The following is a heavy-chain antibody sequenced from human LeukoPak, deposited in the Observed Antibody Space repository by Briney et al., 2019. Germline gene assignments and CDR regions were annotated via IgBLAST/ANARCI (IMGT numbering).Heavy chain of an antibody. CDR3: AADRGLGGYSYGTGYYYYGMDV. Sequence: GASVKVSCKASGYTFTGFYMHWVRQAPGQGLEWMGWINPNSGGTNYAQQFQGRVTMTRDTSISTAYMELSRLRSEDTAVYYCAADRGLGGYSYGTGYYYYGMDVWGQGTTVTVSS. CDR2: INPNSGGT. CDR1: GYTFTGFY. D-gene: IGHD5-18*01. V-gene: IGHV1-2*02. J-gene: IGHJ6*02.